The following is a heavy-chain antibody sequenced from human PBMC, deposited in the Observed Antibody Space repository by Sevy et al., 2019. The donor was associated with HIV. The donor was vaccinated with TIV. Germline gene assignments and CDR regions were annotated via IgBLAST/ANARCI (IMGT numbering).Heavy chain of an antibody. CDR1: GFTFSSYW. J-gene: IGHJ4*02. CDR3: ARDTRGNYDFWSGYRPPLDY. CDR2: IKQDGSEK. Sequence: GGSLRLSCAASGFTFSSYWMSWVRQAPGKGLEWVANIKQDGSEKYYVDSVKGRLTISRDNAKNSLYLQMNSLRAEDTAVYYCARDTRGNYDFWSGYRPPLDYWGQGTLVTVSS. D-gene: IGHD3-3*01. V-gene: IGHV3-7*01.